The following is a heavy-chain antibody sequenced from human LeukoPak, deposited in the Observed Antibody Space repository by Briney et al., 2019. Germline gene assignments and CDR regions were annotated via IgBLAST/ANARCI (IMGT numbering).Heavy chain of an antibody. CDR3: ARARGYTGYDSVDY. D-gene: IGHD5-12*01. Sequence: GASVKVSCKASGYTFTSYGISWVRQAPGQGLEWMGWISAYNGNTNYAQKLQGRVTMTTDTSTSTAYMELRSLRSDDTAVYYCARARGYTGYDSVDYWGQGTLVTVSS. J-gene: IGHJ4*02. CDR1: GYTFTSYG. CDR2: ISAYNGNT. V-gene: IGHV1-18*01.